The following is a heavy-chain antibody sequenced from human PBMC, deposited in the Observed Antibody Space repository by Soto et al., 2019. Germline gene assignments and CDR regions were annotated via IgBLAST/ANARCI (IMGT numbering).Heavy chain of an antibody. Sequence: EVQLVESGGGLVQPWGSLRLSCAASGFTFSSYSMNWVRQAPGKGLEWVSYISSSSSTIYYADSVKGRFTISRDNAKNSLYLQMNSLRDEDTAVYYCARDISYSSSSNYFDYWGQGTLVTVSS. V-gene: IGHV3-48*02. CDR3: ARDISYSSSSNYFDY. CDR1: GFTFSSYS. D-gene: IGHD6-13*01. CDR2: ISSSSSTI. J-gene: IGHJ4*02.